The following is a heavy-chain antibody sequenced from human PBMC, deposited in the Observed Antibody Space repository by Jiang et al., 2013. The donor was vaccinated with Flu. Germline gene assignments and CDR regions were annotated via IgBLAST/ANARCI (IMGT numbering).Heavy chain of an antibody. D-gene: IGHD2-2*02. V-gene: IGHV4-31*03. CDR1: GGSISSGGYY. J-gene: IGHJ4*02. CDR3: AREDVAPNRYCSSTSCYTKSYVDY. Sequence: GSGLVKPSQTLSLTCTVSGGSISSGGYYWSWIRQHPGKGLEWIGYIYYSGSTYYNPSLKSRVTISVDTSKNQFSLKLSSVTAADTAVYYCAREDVAPNRYCSSTSCYTKSYVDYWGQGTLVTVSS. CDR2: IYYSGST.